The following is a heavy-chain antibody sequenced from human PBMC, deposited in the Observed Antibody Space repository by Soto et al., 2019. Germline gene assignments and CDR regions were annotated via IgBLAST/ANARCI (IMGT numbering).Heavy chain of an antibody. V-gene: IGHV4-59*01. D-gene: IGHD2-21*02. CDR3: ARDLWGYCGTDCYPLDV. CDR2: MYNTGST. Sequence: QVQLQESGPGLVKPSETLSLTCTVSGGTISRYYWSWIRQPPGEGLEWIGYMYNTGSTVYNPSFKSRVSISVDPSKNQCSLKLNSVTAADTAVYYCARDLWGYCGTDCYPLDVWGQGTTVTVSS. CDR1: GGTISRYY. J-gene: IGHJ6*02.